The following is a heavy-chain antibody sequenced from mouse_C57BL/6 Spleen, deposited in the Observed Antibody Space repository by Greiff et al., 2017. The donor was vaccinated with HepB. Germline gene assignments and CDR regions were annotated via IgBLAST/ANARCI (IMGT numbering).Heavy chain of an antibody. CDR3: ARRYYSNYWGY. D-gene: IGHD2-5*01. J-gene: IGHJ4*01. CDR1: GYTFTDYN. V-gene: IGHV1-18*01. CDR2: INPNNGGT. Sequence: EVKLMESGPELVKPGASVKIPCKASGYTFTDYNMDWVKQSHGKSLEWIGDINPNNGGTIYNQKFKGKATLTVDKSSSTAYMELRSLTSEDTAVYYCARRYYSNYWGYWGQGTSVTVSS.